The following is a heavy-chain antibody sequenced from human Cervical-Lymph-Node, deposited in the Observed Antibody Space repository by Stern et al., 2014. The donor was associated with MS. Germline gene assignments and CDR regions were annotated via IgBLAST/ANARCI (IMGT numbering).Heavy chain of an antibody. D-gene: IGHD4-11*01. CDR1: GFSFTFSPYD. CDR2: MSYDGNNK. CDR3: AKVRNDYSTRYSFDY. Sequence: VQLVESGGGVVQPGRSLTLSCSTSGFSFTFSPYDMHWVRQAPGKGLEWVAVMSYDGNNKNYADSVKGRFIISRYFSKNPFYLQMNSLRVEETAFYYCAKVRNDYSTRYSFDYWGQGTLVTFSS. J-gene: IGHJ4*02. V-gene: IGHV3-30*18.